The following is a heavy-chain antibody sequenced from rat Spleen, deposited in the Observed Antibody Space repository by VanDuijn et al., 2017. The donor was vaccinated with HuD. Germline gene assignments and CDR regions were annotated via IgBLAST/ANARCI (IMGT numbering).Heavy chain of an antibody. CDR3: ARHGYDGSYYYWDY. CDR2: ISYGDSSGHSST. CDR1: GFTFSDYY. D-gene: IGHD1-12*02. J-gene: IGHJ2*01. Sequence: EVQLVESDGGLVQPGRSLKLSCAASGFTFSDYYMAWVRQAPTKGLEWVATISYGDSSGHSSTYYRDSVKGRVTISRDNAKSTLYLQMDSLRSEDTATYYCARHGYDGSYYYWDYWGQGVMVTVSS. V-gene: IGHV5-29*01.